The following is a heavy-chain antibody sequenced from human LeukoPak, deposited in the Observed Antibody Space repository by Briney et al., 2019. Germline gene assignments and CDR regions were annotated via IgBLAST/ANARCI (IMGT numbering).Heavy chain of an antibody. J-gene: IGHJ5*02. V-gene: IGHV4-61*02. D-gene: IGHD5-12*01. CDR2: IYTSGST. Sequence: PSQTLSLTRAVSGGSISSGGYYWSWIRQPAGKGLEWIGRIYTSGSTNYNPSLKSRVTMSVDTSKNQFSLKLSSVTAADTAVYYCASSPLEWLRLTGDPHYNWFDPWGQGTLVTVSS. CDR3: ASSPLEWLRLTGDPHYNWFDP. CDR1: GGSISSGGYY.